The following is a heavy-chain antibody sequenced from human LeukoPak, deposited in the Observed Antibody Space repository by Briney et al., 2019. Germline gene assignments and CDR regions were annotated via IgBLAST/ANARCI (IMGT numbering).Heavy chain of an antibody. Sequence: GGSLRLSCAASGFTFSSYTMSWVRQAPGKGLEWVSTITTSDGNTYYADSVKGRFTISRDNSKNTLYLQMNSLRAEDTAVYYCARGQLWGTSNWFDPWDQGTLVTVSS. V-gene: IGHV3-23*01. CDR3: ARGQLWGTSNWFDP. D-gene: IGHD5-18*01. CDR1: GFTFSSYT. J-gene: IGHJ5*02. CDR2: ITTSDGNT.